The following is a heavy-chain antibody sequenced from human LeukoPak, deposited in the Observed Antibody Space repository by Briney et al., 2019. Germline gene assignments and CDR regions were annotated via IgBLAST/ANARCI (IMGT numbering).Heavy chain of an antibody. D-gene: IGHD2-2*02. Sequence: SETLSLTCAVYGGSFSGYYWSWIRQPPGTGLDWIGEINHSGSTNYNPSLTSRVTISVDTSKNQFSLKLSSVTAADTAVYYCARGYCSSTSCYRDYYYYYGMDVWGKGTTVTVSS. V-gene: IGHV4-34*01. J-gene: IGHJ6*04. CDR2: INHSGST. CDR1: GGSFSGYY. CDR3: ARGYCSSTSCYRDYYYYYGMDV.